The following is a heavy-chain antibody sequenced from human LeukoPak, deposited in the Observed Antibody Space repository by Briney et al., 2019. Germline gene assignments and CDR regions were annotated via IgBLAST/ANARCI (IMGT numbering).Heavy chain of an antibody. Sequence: ASVKVSCKASAYTFTSYTISWVRQAPGQGLEWMGWINTNTGNPTYAQGFTGRFVFSLDTSVSTAYLQISSLKAEDTAVYYCARGYYFDSSGYQYFYGMDVWGQGTTVTVSS. CDR2: INTNTGNP. CDR3: ARGYYFDSSGYQYFYGMDV. D-gene: IGHD3-22*01. CDR1: AYTFTSYT. J-gene: IGHJ6*02. V-gene: IGHV7-4-1*02.